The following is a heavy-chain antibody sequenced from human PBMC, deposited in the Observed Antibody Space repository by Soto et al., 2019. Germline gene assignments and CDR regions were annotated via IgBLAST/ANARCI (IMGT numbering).Heavy chain of an antibody. J-gene: IGHJ4*02. D-gene: IGHD3-22*01. CDR3: ARDLSGRGYLYYYDY. V-gene: IGHV3-30-3*01. CDR2: ISYDGSNK. CDR1: GFTFSSYA. Sequence: PGGSLRLSCAASGFTFSSYAMHWVRQAPGKGLEWVAVISYDGSNKYYADSVKGRFTISRDNSKNTLYLQMNSLRAEDTAVYYCARDLSGRGYLYYYDYWRQGTLVTVSS.